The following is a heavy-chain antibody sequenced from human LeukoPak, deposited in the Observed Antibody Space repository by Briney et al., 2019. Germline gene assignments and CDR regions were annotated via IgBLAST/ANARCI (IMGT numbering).Heavy chain of an antibody. V-gene: IGHV3-48*03. CDR1: GFTFSSYE. J-gene: IGHJ4*02. CDR2: ISSSGSSI. Sequence: PGGSLRLSCAASGFTFSSYEMNWVRQAPGKGLEWVSYISSSGSSIYYADSVKGRFIISRDNAKNSLYLQMNSLRAEDTAVYYCARGVNYYDSSGYYFSYWGQGTLVTVSS. CDR3: ARGVNYYDSSGYYFSY. D-gene: IGHD3-22*01.